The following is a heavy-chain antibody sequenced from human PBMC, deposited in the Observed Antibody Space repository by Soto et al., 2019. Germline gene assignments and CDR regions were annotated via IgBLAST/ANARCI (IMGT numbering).Heavy chain of an antibody. D-gene: IGHD4-17*01. CDR3: ARAPRYGDYYYYYMDV. Sequence: GSLRLSCAASGFTFSSYDMHWVRQATGKGLEWVSAIGTAGDTYYPGSVKGRFTISRENAKNSLYLQMNSLRAGDTAVYYCARAPRYGDYYYYYMDVWGKGTTVTVSS. J-gene: IGHJ6*03. CDR1: GFTFSSYD. V-gene: IGHV3-13*01. CDR2: IGTAGDT.